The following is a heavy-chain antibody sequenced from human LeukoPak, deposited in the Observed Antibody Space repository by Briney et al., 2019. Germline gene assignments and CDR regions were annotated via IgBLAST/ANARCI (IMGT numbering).Heavy chain of an antibody. CDR1: GFTFSGYG. Sequence: GSLRLSCAASGFTFSGYGMHWIRQSPGKGLEWIASIYSSGNTHSNPSLKSRVSISVDTSKNQVSLKLCSVTAADTAVYCCAGRYCTTTSCYIPSGRYYMDVWGKGTTVTVSS. V-gene: IGHV4-38-2*01. D-gene: IGHD2-2*02. J-gene: IGHJ6*03. CDR3: AGRYCTTTSCYIPSGRYYMDV. CDR2: IYSSGNT.